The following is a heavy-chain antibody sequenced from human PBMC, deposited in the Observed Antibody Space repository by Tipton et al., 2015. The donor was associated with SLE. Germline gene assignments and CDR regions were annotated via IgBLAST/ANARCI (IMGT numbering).Heavy chain of an antibody. CDR3: ARHRASDSSAAFDI. D-gene: IGHD4-11*01. Sequence: TLSLTCAVYGASFSGYYWTWIRQSPGKGLEWIGEINHRGSTTYNPSLQSRVTISLDTSKNQVSLKLSSVTAADTSIYYCARHRASDSSAAFDIWGQGTMVTVSS. CDR2: INHRGST. CDR1: GASFSGYY. V-gene: IGHV4-34*01. J-gene: IGHJ3*02.